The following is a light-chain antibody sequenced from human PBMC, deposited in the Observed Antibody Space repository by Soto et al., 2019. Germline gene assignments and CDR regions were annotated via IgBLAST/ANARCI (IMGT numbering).Light chain of an antibody. J-gene: IGLJ3*02. CDR1: SSDVGGYNY. CDR3: SSYTGSSTLV. Sequence: QSALTQPASVSGSPGQSITISFTGTSSDVGGYNYVSWYQQHPGKAPKLMVYEVINRPSGVSDRFSGSKSGNSASLTISGLQAEDEADYYCSSYTGSSTLVFGGGTKVTVL. V-gene: IGLV2-14*01. CDR2: EVI.